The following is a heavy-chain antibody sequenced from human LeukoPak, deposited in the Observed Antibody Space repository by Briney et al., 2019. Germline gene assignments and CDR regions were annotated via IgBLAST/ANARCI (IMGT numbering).Heavy chain of an antibody. CDR3: ARHSDVIGAI. V-gene: IGHV5-51*01. D-gene: IGHD3-10*01. CDR2: IYPRDSDT. CDR1: GYTFTHQW. Sequence: GESLKISCSASGYTFTHQWIGWVRQKSGSGLEWMGIIYPRDSDTRYSPSFQGHVTISADTSINTAYLEWSRLEASDTGIYYCARHSDVIGAIWGQGTLVTVSS. J-gene: IGHJ4*02.